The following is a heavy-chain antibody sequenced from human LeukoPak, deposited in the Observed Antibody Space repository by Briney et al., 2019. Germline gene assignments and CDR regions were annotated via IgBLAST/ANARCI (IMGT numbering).Heavy chain of an antibody. D-gene: IGHD3-10*01. CDR1: GFTFSYYG. CDR2: VTGSGTST. Sequence: GTLRLSCAASGFTFSYYGMNWVRQAPGKGLEWVSGVTGSGTSTYYADSVRGRFTISRDNSKNTLYLQMNSLKTEDTAVYYCTTLAVWFGELWVDWGQGTLVTVSS. J-gene: IGHJ4*02. V-gene: IGHV3-23*01. CDR3: TTLAVWFGELWVD.